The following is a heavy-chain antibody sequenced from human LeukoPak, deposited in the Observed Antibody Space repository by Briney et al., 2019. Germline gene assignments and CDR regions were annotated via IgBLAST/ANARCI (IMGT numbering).Heavy chain of an antibody. J-gene: IGHJ5*01. CDR1: GGSFTTYY. Sequence: SETLSLTCTVSGGSFTTYYWNWIRQPPGKRLEWIGYIHYSGSTKYNPSLKSRVTMSVDTSKRQFSLRLYSVTAADTAIYYCTRAEYDTSWFASWGQGTLVTVSS. D-gene: IGHD2/OR15-2a*01. CDR2: IHYSGST. V-gene: IGHV4-59*01. CDR3: TRAEYDTSWFAS.